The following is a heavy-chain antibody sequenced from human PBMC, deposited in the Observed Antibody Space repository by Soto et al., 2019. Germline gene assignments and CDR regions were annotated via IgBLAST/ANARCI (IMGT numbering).Heavy chain of an antibody. Sequence: QVQLQESGPGLVKPSETLSLTCTVSGGSINSYYWSWIRQPPGKGLEWIGYIYYSGSTNYNPSLRSRVTMSVETSKNQFTRKLSSVTAADTAVYYCARHHSGGARIVRYWGQGTLVTVSS. CDR2: IYYSGST. CDR3: ARHHSGGARIVRY. D-gene: IGHD3-22*01. J-gene: IGHJ4*02. V-gene: IGHV4-59*08. CDR1: GGSINSYY.